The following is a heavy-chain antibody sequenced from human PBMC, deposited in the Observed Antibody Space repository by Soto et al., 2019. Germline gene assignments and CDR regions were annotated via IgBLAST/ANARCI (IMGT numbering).Heavy chain of an antibody. D-gene: IGHD6-19*01. CDR3: AKAGYSSGWPRLFDC. Sequence: GGSLRLSCAASGCAFSSYAMSWVRQAPGKGLEWVSGISGSGGSTHYADSVKGRFTISRDNSKNTLYLQMNSLRAEDTAVYYCAKAGYSSGWPRLFDCWGQGTLVTVSS. J-gene: IGHJ4*02. CDR1: GCAFSSYA. V-gene: IGHV3-23*01. CDR2: ISGSGGST.